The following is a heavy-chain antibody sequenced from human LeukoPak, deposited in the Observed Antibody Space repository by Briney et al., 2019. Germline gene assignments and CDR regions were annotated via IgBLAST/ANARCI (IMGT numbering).Heavy chain of an antibody. CDR3: ARQDGAAKYYFDY. Sequence: GESLNISCQGSGDRFTSYWVAWVRQVPGKGLEWMGIIYPGDSHTVYSPSFQGQVTISADKSISTAYLQWSSLKASDTAIYYCARQDGAAKYYFDYWGQGTLVTVSS. J-gene: IGHJ4*02. CDR2: IYPGDSHT. CDR1: GDRFTSYW. V-gene: IGHV5-51*01. D-gene: IGHD5-24*01.